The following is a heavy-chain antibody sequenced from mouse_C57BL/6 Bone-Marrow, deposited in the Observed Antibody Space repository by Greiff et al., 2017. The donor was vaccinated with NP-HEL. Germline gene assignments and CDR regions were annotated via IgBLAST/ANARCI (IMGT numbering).Heavy chain of an antibody. Sequence: VQLKESGPELVKPGASVKISCKASGYSFTGYYMNWVKQSPEKSLEWIGEINPSTGGTTYNQKFKAKATLTVDKSSSTAYMQLKSLTSEDSAVYYCARYFHYYGSSYDWYFDVWGTGTTVTVSS. CDR1: GYSFTGYY. CDR3: ARYFHYYGSSYDWYFDV. D-gene: IGHD1-1*01. J-gene: IGHJ1*03. V-gene: IGHV1-42*01. CDR2: INPSTGGT.